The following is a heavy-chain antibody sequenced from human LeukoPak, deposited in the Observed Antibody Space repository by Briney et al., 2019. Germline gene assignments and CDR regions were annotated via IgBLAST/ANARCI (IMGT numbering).Heavy chain of an antibody. CDR3: ARGELEVVPAAHYYYYGMDV. V-gene: IGHV1-69*01. CDR1: GGTFSSYA. CDR2: XXXXXGTA. Sequence: SVKVSCKASGGTFSSYAISWVRQAPGQGLEXXXXXXXXXGTANYAQXXXGRVTITAXXSTSTAYMELSSLRSEDTAVYYCARGELEVVPAAHYYYYGMDVWGKGTTVTVSS. D-gene: IGHD2-2*01. J-gene: IGHJ6*04.